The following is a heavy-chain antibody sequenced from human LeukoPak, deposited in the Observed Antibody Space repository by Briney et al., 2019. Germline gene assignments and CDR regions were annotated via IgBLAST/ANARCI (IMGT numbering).Heavy chain of an antibody. D-gene: IGHD6-19*01. CDR3: ARDNPGYSSGWYGAFDV. Sequence: GGSLRLSCADSGFSFNTYGMNWVRQAPGKGLEWVSYISSSSTTYYADSVKGRFTISSDSAKNSLYLQMNSLRVEDTALYYCARDNPGYSSGWYGAFDVWGQGTMVTVSS. V-gene: IGHV3-48*01. J-gene: IGHJ3*01. CDR2: ISSSSTT. CDR1: GFSFNTYG.